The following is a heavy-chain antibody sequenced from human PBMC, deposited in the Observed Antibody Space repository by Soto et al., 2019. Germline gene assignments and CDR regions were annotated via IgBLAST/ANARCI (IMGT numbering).Heavy chain of an antibody. Sequence: SETLSLTCTVSVGSISRGDYYCSWIRQPPGKGLEWIGYIYYSGSTYYNPSLKSRVTISVDTSKNQFSLKLSSVTAADTAVYYCASLKLGYSTFDPWGQGTLVTVSS. CDR3: ASLKLGYSTFDP. CDR2: IYYSGST. D-gene: IGHD5-18*01. J-gene: IGHJ5*02. CDR1: VGSISRGDYY. V-gene: IGHV4-30-4*01.